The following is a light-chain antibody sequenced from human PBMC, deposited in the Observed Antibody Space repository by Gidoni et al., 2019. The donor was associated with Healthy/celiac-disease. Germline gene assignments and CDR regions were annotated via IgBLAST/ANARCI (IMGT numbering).Light chain of an antibody. Sequence: IVMTQSPATLSVSPGERATLSCRASQSVSSNFAWYQQKPGKALRLLIYGASTRATGIPARFSGSGSGTELTLTISSLQSEDFAVYYCQQYNNWPPLTFGGGTKVEIK. V-gene: IGKV3-15*01. CDR3: QQYNNWPPLT. J-gene: IGKJ4*01. CDR1: QSVSSN. CDR2: GAS.